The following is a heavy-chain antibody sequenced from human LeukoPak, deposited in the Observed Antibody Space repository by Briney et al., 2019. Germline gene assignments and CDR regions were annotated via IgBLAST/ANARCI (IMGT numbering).Heavy chain of an antibody. CDR2: IYYSGST. J-gene: IGHJ1*01. CDR1: SGSISSYY. V-gene: IGHV4-59*01. CDR3: AREHNWNYVAYFQH. Sequence: SETLSLTCTVSSGSISSYYWSWIRQPPGKGLEWIGYIYYSGSTNYNPSLKSRVTISVDTSKNQFSLKLSSVIAADTAVYYCAREHNWNYVAYFQHWGQGTLVTVSS. D-gene: IGHD1-7*01.